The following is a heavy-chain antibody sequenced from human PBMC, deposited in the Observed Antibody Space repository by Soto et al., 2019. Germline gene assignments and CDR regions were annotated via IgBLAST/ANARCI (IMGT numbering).Heavy chain of an antibody. J-gene: IGHJ4*02. V-gene: IGHV3-23*01. CDR2: FRAGGDDGTT. Sequence: GGSLRLSCAASGFTFSSYSMSWVRQAPGKGLEWVSGFRAGGDDGTTYYADSVKGRFTISRDDSKNTLFLQMNSLRAEDTAIYYCAKKVNSGPGSQYFDYWGQGTLVTVSS. D-gene: IGHD3-10*01. CDR1: GFTFSSYS. CDR3: AKKVNSGPGSQYFDY.